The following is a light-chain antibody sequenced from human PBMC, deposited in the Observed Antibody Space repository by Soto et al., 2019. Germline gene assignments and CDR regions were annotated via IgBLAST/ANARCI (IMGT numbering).Light chain of an antibody. CDR1: SSDVGGYNY. Sequence: QSALTQPASVSGSPGQAITISCTGTSSDVGGYNYVSWYQHHPGKSPKLILYNVSDRPSGVSNRFSGSKSGNTASLTISGLQAEDEADYYCSSYTSSSTYVLFGGGTTLTVL. CDR2: NVS. J-gene: IGLJ2*01. CDR3: SSYTSSSTYVL. V-gene: IGLV2-14*03.